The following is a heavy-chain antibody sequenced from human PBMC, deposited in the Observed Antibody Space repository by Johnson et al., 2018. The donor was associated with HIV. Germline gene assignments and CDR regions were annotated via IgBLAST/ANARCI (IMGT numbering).Heavy chain of an antibody. J-gene: IGHJ3*02. CDR1: GFTVSSNY. CDR3: ARAPGYSRAFDI. Sequence: EVQLVESGGGLVQPGGSLRLSCVVSGFTVSSNYITWVRQAPGKGREWVSVISSGGDTNYADTVKDRFPISRDNSKNTLYLQMNRLRAADTAVYYCARAPGYSRAFDIWGQGTMVTVST. D-gene: IGHD5-18*01. V-gene: IGHV3-66*01. CDR2: ISSGGDT.